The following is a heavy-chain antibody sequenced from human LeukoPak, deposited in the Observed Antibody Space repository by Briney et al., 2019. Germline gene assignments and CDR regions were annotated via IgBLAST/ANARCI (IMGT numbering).Heavy chain of an antibody. CDR3: ARGVPSSVTMVRGVITPFDY. J-gene: IGHJ4*02. CDR2: IYYSGST. CDR1: GGSISSYY. Sequence: SETLSLTWAVSGGSISSYYWSWIRQPPGKGLEWIGYIYYSGSTNYNPSLKSRVTISVDTSKNQFSLKLSSVTAADTAVYYCARGVPSSVTMVRGVITPFDYCGQGTLVTVSS. D-gene: IGHD3-10*01. V-gene: IGHV4-59*01.